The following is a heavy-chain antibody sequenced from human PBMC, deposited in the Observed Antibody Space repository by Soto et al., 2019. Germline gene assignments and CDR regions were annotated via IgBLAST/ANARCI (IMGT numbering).Heavy chain of an antibody. D-gene: IGHD6-19*01. CDR1: GYTFTGYY. CDR3: ARDGSSGWHYYYYGMDV. CDR2: INPNSGGT. J-gene: IGHJ6*02. V-gene: IGHV1-2*04. Sequence: ASVKVSCKSSGYTFTGYYMHCVRQAPGQGLEWMGWINPNSGGTNYAQKFQGWVTMTRDTSISTAYMELSRLRSDDTAVYYCARDGSSGWHYYYYGMDVWGQGTTVTVSS.